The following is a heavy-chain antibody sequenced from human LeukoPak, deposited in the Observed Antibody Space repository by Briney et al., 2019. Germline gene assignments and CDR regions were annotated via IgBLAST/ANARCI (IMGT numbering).Heavy chain of an antibody. CDR2: ISSSGSTI. CDR1: GFTFSSYE. CDR3: AREGKTQNYDILTGYYTQYFGY. Sequence: GGSLTLSCAASGFTFSSYEMNWVRQAPGKGLEWVSYISSSGSTIYYADSVKGRFTISRDNAKNSLYLQMNSLRAEDTAVYYCAREGKTQNYDILTGYYTQYFGYWGQGTLVTVSS. D-gene: IGHD3-9*01. J-gene: IGHJ4*02. V-gene: IGHV3-48*03.